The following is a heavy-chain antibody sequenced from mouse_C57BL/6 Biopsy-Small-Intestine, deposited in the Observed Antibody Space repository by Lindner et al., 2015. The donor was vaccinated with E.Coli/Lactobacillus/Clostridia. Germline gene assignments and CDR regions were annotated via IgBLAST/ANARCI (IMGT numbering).Heavy chain of an antibody. CDR3: TTAYGNSYFDY. V-gene: IGHV14-1*01. Sequence: VQLQESGAELVRPGASVKLSCTASGSNIKDYYIHWVKQRPEQGLEWIGRIDPEDGDTESAPKFQGKATMTADTSSNTAYLQVSSLTSEDTAVYYCTTAYGNSYFDYWGQGTTLTVSS. J-gene: IGHJ2*01. D-gene: IGHD2-1*01. CDR1: GSNIKDYY. CDR2: IDPEDGDT.